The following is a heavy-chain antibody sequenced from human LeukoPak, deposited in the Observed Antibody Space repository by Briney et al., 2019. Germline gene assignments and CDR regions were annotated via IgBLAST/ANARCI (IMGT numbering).Heavy chain of an antibody. CDR2: IDPSGDST. J-gene: IGHJ3*01. Sequence: ASVKVSCKASGYTFTSYYMNWVRQAPGLELEWMGEIDPSGDSTRYDQKFQGRVTLTRDTSTSTVYMELSNLRSDDTAVYYCARVIVLVTAVLDAFDVWGQGTMVTVSS. D-gene: IGHD2-21*02. CDR3: ARVIVLVTAVLDAFDV. CDR1: GYTFTSYY. V-gene: IGHV1-46*01.